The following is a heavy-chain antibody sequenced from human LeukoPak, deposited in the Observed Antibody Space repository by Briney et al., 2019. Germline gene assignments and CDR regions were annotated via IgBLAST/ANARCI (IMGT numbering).Heavy chain of an antibody. CDR3: TRESGAFSPFGF. D-gene: IGHD1-26*01. Sequence: SGTLSLTCAVSGGSILSTNWWSWVRQPPGKGLEWIGEVHLNGATNYNPSVEGRVTMSIDKSKNHLSLEVISVTAADTAMYNCTRESGAFSPFGFWGQGTLVTVSS. J-gene: IGHJ4*02. CDR2: VHLNGAT. CDR1: GGSILSTNW. V-gene: IGHV4-4*02.